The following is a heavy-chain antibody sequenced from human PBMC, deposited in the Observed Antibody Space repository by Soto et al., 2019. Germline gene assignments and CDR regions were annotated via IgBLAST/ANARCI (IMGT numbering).Heavy chain of an antibody. Sequence: QVQLVESGGGVVQPGRSLRLSCAASGFTFSSYGMHWVRQAPGKGLEWVAVIWYDGSNKYYADSVKGRFTISRGNSKNTLYLQMNSLRAEDTAVYYCARDLITMLPRGWFDPWGQGTLVTVSS. D-gene: IGHD3-10*01. V-gene: IGHV3-33*01. J-gene: IGHJ5*02. CDR1: GFTFSSYG. CDR3: ARDLITMLPRGWFDP. CDR2: IWYDGSNK.